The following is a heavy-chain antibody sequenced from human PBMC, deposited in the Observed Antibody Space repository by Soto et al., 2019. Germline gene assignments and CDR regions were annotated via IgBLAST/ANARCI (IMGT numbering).Heavy chain of an antibody. CDR1: GYSFTSYW. CDR3: ARGYCSGGSCYSNYYYYGMDA. Sequence: GESLKISCKGSGYSFTSYWIGWVRQMPGKGLEWMGIIYPGDSDTRYSPSFQGQVTISADKSISTAYLQWSSLKASDTAMYYCARGYCSGGSCYSNYYYYGMDAWGQGTTVTVSS. D-gene: IGHD2-15*01. CDR2: IYPGDSDT. J-gene: IGHJ6*02. V-gene: IGHV5-51*01.